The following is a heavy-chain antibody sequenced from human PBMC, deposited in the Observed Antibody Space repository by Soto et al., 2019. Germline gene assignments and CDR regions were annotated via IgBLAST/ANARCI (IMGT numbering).Heavy chain of an antibody. Sequence: QVQLQESGPGLVKPSGTLSLTCAVSGDSVSSPYYWCWVRQPPGKGLEWIGEVFHTGTTSYNPSLRXXVTISMDKSINQFSLALSSVTAADTAVYSCARSAGWYAVHSWGPGTLVIVSS. J-gene: IGHJ4*02. V-gene: IGHV4-4*02. D-gene: IGHD6-19*01. CDR2: VFHTGTT. CDR3: ARSAGWYAVHS. CDR1: GDSVSSPYY.